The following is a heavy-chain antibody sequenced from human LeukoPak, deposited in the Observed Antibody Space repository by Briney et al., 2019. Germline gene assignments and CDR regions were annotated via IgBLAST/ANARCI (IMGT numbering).Heavy chain of an antibody. V-gene: IGHV4-59*01. CDR1: GGPISSYY. J-gene: IGHJ4*02. CDR3: ARGEDSYSGGDYFAY. D-gene: IGHD3-10*01. CDR2: IYYSGST. Sequence: SETLSLTCTVSGGPISSYYWSWIRQPPGKGLEWIGYIYYSGSTNYNPPLKSRVTISVDTSKNQFSLKLSSVTAADTAVYYCARGEDSYSGGDYFAYWAREPWSPSPQ.